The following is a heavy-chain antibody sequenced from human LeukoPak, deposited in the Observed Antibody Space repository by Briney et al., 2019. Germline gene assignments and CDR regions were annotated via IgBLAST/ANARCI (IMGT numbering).Heavy chain of an antibody. D-gene: IGHD3-9*01. Sequence: PGRSLRLSCAASGFTFSSYAMHWVRQAPGKGLEWVAVISYDGSNKYYADSVKGRFTISRDNSKNTLYLQMNSLRAEDTAVYYCARGLGHDILTGSRLGLWGQGTLVTVSS. J-gene: IGHJ4*02. CDR3: ARGLGHDILTGSRLGL. CDR1: GFTFSSYA. V-gene: IGHV3-30-3*01. CDR2: ISYDGSNK.